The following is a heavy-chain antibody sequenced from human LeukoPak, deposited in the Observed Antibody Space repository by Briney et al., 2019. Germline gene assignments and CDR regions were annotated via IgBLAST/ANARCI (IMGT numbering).Heavy chain of an antibody. J-gene: IGHJ5*02. CDR2: ISSNGGST. CDR1: GFTFSSYA. Sequence: GGSLRLSCAASGFTFSSYAMHWVRQAPGKGLEYVSAISSNGGSTYYANSVKGRFTISRDNSKNTLYLQMGSLRAEDMAVYYCARDAGSSSSNWFDPWGQGTLVTVSS. V-gene: IGHV3-64*01. CDR3: ARDAGSSSSNWFDP. D-gene: IGHD6-6*01.